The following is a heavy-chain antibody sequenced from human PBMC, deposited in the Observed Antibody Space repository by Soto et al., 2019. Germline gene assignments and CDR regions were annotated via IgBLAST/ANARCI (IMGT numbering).Heavy chain of an antibody. J-gene: IGHJ4*02. D-gene: IGHD6-19*01. CDR2: IYPDDSDT. V-gene: IGHV5-51*01. CDR1: GFSFYNSW. CDR3: GRHRAIMSTSGPVDF. Sequence: GESLKISCTGSGFSFYNSWIVWVRQKPGKGLEWMGIIYPDDSDTRYNPSFQGHVTMSADKSINTAYLQWSSLKASDTAMYYCGRHRAIMSTSGPVDFWGQGTLVTVSS.